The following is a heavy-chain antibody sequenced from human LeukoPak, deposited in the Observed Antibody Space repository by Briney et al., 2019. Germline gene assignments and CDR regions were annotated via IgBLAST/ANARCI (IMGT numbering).Heavy chain of an antibody. CDR3: ARGYYDSSGYSAPFDY. Sequence: SETLSLTCTVSGYSISSGYYWGWIRQPPGKGLEWIGSIYHSGSTYYNPSIKSRVTISVDTSKNQFSLKLSSVTAADTALYYCARGYYDSSGYSAPFDYWGQGTLVTVSS. CDR1: GYSISSGYY. CDR2: IYHSGST. V-gene: IGHV4-38-2*02. J-gene: IGHJ4*02. D-gene: IGHD3-22*01.